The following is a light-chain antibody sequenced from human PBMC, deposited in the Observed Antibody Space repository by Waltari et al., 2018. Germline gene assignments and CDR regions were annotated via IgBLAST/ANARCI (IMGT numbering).Light chain of an antibody. CDR1: QRVLYSSNNKNY. V-gene: IGKV4-1*01. J-gene: IGKJ2*01. Sequence: DIVLTQSPDYLAGSLGERATINCKSSQRVLYSSNNKNYLAWYQQKPGQPPKLLIYCASTRESGVPDRFSGSGSGTDFTLTISSLQAEDVAVYYCQQYYSTVMYTFGQGTKLEIK. CDR3: QQYYSTVMYT. CDR2: CAS.